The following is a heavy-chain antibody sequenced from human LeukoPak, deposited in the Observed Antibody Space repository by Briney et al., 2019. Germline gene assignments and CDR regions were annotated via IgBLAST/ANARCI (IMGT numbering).Heavy chain of an antibody. D-gene: IGHD6-6*01. CDR2: LRGRRGST. CDR3: AKEGGERGSSGLEGY. J-gene: IGHJ4*02. V-gene: IGHV3-23*01. Sequence: GGSLTLSCSPSGFPFRRQAVRSARRPRGRGLGWVRYLRGRRGSTYYAASVTGRLTLTKDKSKNTLYLEMNSLRAEDPAVYYCAKEGGERGSSGLEGYWGEGTLVTVSS. CDR1: GFPFRRQA.